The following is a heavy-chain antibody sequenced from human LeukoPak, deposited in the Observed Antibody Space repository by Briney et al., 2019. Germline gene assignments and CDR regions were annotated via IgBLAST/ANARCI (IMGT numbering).Heavy chain of an antibody. Sequence: GGSLRLSCVASGFTFNTYEMNWVRQAPGKGLEWVSYISSSGSTIYNADSVKGRFTISRDNAKNSLYLQMNSLRAEDMAVYYCARGQYCRGDCFNDAFAIWGRGTMVTVSS. CDR2: ISSSGSTI. J-gene: IGHJ3*02. CDR1: GFTFNTYE. D-gene: IGHD2-21*02. CDR3: ARGQYCRGDCFNDAFAI. V-gene: IGHV3-48*03.